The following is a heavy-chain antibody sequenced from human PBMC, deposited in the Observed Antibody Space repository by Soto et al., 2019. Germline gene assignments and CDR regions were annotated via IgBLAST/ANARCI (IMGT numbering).Heavy chain of an antibody. CDR2: VYPSGTT. V-gene: IGHV4-59*01. CDR3: AGDPDDYGGNSQTFDI. J-gene: IGHJ3*02. CDR1: GGSIRSYY. Sequence: QVQLQESGPGLVKPSETLSLTCTVSGGSIRSYYWSWLRQPPGKGLEWIGYVYPSGTTNYNHSLKSRVTLSVDTSKSQFARELTSVTAADTAVYYCAGDPDDYGGNSQTFDIWCQGTMVTVSS. D-gene: IGHD4-17*01.